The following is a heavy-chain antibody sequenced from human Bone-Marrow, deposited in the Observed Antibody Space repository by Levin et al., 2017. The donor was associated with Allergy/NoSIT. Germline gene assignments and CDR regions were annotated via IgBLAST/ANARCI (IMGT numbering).Heavy chain of an antibody. CDR1: GGSFSGYY. CDR3: AREPPKLLWFRELSSAFDI. D-gene: IGHD3-10*01. V-gene: IGHV4-34*01. Sequence: PSETLSLTCAVYGGSFSGYYWSWIRQPPGKGLEWIGEINHSGSTNYNPSLKSRVTISVDTSKNQFSLKLSSVTAADTAVYYCAREPPKLLWFRELSSAFDIWGQGTMVTVSS. J-gene: IGHJ3*02. CDR2: INHSGST.